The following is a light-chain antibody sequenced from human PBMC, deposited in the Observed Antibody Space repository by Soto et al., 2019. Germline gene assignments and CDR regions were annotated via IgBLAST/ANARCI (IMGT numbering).Light chain of an antibody. J-gene: IGKJ1*01. Sequence: DVVLTQSPLSLPVTLGQPASISCKSSQSLLHRDGNTYLNWFQQRQGQSPRRLIYKVSNRDSGVPDRFSGSGSGTDFTLQISRVEAEDVGVYYCMQSIHWPWTFGQGTKMDIK. CDR3: MQSIHWPWT. V-gene: IGKV2-30*02. CDR2: KVS. CDR1: QSLLHRDGNTY.